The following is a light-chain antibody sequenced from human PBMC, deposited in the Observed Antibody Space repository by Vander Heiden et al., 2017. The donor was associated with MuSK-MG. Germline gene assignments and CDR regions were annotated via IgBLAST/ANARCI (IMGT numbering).Light chain of an antibody. CDR1: SSEVGGNND. J-gene: IGLJ2*01. CDR3: SSYAGSNKGV. Sequence: QSALPQPPSASGSPGQSVTISCTGTSSEVGGNNDVTCYQQHTAKDPKLMIYEVSKRPSGVAARFSGYESGNTASLTVFGLQAEDAADYYPSSYAGSNKGVFGGGTKLTVL. CDR2: EVS. V-gene: IGLV2-8*01.